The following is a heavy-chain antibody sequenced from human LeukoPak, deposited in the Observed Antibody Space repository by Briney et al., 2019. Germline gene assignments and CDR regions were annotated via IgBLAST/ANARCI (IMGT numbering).Heavy chain of an antibody. CDR2: IRTTSEGANKV. V-gene: IGHV3-48*02. D-gene: IGHD3-9*01. J-gene: IGHJ4*02. Sequence: GGSLRLSCATSGFTFSDYPLNWVRQAPGKGLEWVSNIRTTSEGANKVIYADSVEVRVSCSRDDGKNTLYLHMHSLRDDDTAVYYCARDLRYAFDYWGQGILVTVSS. CDR1: GFTFSDYP. CDR3: ARDLRYAFDY.